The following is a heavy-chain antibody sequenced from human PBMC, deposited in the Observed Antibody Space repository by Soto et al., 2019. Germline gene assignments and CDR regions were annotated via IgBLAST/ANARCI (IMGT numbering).Heavy chain of an antibody. J-gene: IGHJ3*02. D-gene: IGHD3-9*01. CDR3: ARDGAYSYYDILTGSHGYAFDI. CDR1: GFTFSSYS. V-gene: IGHV3-48*01. Sequence: PGGSLRLSCAASGFTFSSYSMNWVRQAPGKGLEWVSYISSSSSTIYYADSVKGRFTISRDNAKNSLYLQMNSLRAEDTAVYYCARDGAYSYYDILTGSHGYAFDIWGQGTMVTVSS. CDR2: ISSSSSTI.